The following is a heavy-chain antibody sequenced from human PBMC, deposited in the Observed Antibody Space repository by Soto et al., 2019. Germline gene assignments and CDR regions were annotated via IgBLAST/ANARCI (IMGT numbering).Heavy chain of an antibody. V-gene: IGHV1-3*01. J-gene: IGHJ3*02. Sequence: ASVKVSCKASGYTFTSYAMHWVRQAPGQRLEWMGWINAGNGNTKYSQKFQGRVTITRDTSASTAYMELSSLRSEDTAVYYCARDRDLEWPIAWVDAFDIWGQGTMVTVSS. CDR3: ARDRDLEWPIAWVDAFDI. CDR1: GYTFTSYA. CDR2: INAGNGNT. D-gene: IGHD3-3*01.